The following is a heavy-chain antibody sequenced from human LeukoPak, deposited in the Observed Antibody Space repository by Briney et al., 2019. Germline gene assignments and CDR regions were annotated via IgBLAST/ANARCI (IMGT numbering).Heavy chain of an antibody. J-gene: IGHJ4*02. Sequence: GGSLRLSCAASGFTFSSYAMSWVRQASGKGLEWVSAISGSGGSTYYADSVKGRFTISRDNSKNTLYLQMNSLRAEDTAVYYCAKNRMVRGVRPPLDYWGQGTLVTVSS. CDR1: GFTFSSYA. CDR2: ISGSGGST. V-gene: IGHV3-23*01. CDR3: AKNRMVRGVRPPLDY. D-gene: IGHD3-10*01.